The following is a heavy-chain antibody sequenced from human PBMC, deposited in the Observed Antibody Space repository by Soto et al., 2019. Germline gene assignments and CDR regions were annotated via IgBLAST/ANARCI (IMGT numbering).Heavy chain of an antibody. CDR3: ARDSGVAAAGTYYYYYYYMDV. J-gene: IGHJ6*03. CDR1: GFTFSSYG. Sequence: GGSLRLSCAASGFTFSSYGMHWVRQAPGKGLEWVAVIWYDGSNKYYADSVKGRFTISRDNSKNTLYLQMNSLRAEDTAVYYCARDSGVAAAGTYYYYYYYMDVWGKGTTVTVSS. V-gene: IGHV3-33*01. CDR2: IWYDGSNK. D-gene: IGHD6-13*01.